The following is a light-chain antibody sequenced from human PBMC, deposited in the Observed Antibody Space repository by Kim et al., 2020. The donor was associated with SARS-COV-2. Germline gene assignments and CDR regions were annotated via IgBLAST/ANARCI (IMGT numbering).Light chain of an antibody. CDR3: AAWDSSLSGVV. V-gene: IGLV1-51*01. Sequence: GQKVTISCSGSSSNIGSNHVQWYQQFPGAAPKLLLYDNDERPSGIPDRFSGSKSGTSVTLGITGLQTGDEAHYYCAAWDSSLSGVVFGGGTKVTVL. CDR2: DND. CDR1: SSNIGSNH. J-gene: IGLJ2*01.